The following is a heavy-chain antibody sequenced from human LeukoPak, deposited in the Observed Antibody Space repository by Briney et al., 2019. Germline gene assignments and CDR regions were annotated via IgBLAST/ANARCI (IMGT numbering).Heavy chain of an antibody. CDR3: ARDGRGLGNYFDY. J-gene: IGHJ4*02. Sequence: PGGSLRLSCAAAGFTFSSYGMSWVRQAPGRGLEWVSYISSSSGTIYYADSVKGRFTISRDNAKNSLYLQMNSLRAEDTAVYYCARDGRGLGNYFDYWGQGTLVTVSS. CDR1: GFTFSSYG. V-gene: IGHV3-48*01. D-gene: IGHD3-10*01. CDR2: ISSSSGTI.